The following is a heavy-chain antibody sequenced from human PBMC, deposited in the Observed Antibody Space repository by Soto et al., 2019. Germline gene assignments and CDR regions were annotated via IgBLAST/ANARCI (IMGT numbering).Heavy chain of an antibody. CDR2: IFSNDEK. D-gene: IGHD2-2*01. V-gene: IGHV2-26*01. Sequence: QVTLKESGPVLVKPTETLTLTCTVSGISLNKERVGVSWIRQSPGKALEWLADIFSNDEKSYSTFLRNRLTISKDTSRGQVFLIMTNMDPVDTGTYFCARAIFRLGYCGSTRCYELDYWGQGTTVTVSS. CDR1: GISLNKERVG. CDR3: ARAIFRLGYCGSTRCYELDY. J-gene: IGHJ4*02.